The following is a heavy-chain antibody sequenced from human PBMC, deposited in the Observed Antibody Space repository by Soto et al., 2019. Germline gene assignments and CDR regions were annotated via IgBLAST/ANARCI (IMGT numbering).Heavy chain of an antibody. D-gene: IGHD6-25*01. CDR2: ISAFNGDT. V-gene: IGHV1-18*04. CDR3: TREAGWQRMVPYD. CDR1: GYTFTSYG. J-gene: IGHJ4*02. Sequence: QVQLVQSGTEVKKSGASVNVSCKAFGYTFTSYGFSCVRQVPGQGLEWLGWISAFNGDTQYAQTMKGRLTVTTDTSTTTVHMELRSLTPADTAVYYCTREAGWQRMVPYDWGQGTLVTVS.